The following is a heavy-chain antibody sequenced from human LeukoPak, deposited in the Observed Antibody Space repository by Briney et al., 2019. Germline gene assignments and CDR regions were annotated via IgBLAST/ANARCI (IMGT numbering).Heavy chain of an antibody. V-gene: IGHV4-59*08. J-gene: IGHJ3*02. CDR2: IYYSGST. CDR1: GGSISTYY. Sequence: SEAPSLTCTVSGGSISTYYWSWIRQSPGKGLEWIGSIYYSGSTNYNPSLKSRVSISVDTSKNQFSLELSSVTAADTAVYYCAVNSTNHTFDIWGQGTMFSVSS. D-gene: IGHD5/OR15-5a*01. CDR3: AVNSTNHTFDI.